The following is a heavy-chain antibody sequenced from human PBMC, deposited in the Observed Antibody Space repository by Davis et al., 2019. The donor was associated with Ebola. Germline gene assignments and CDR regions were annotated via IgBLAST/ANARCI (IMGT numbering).Heavy chain of an antibody. V-gene: IGHV1-18*01. J-gene: IGHJ4*02. D-gene: IGHD3-3*01. Sequence: ASVKVSCKASGGTFSSYAISWVRQAPGQGLEWMGWISAYNGNTNYAQKLQGRVTMTTDTSTSTAYMELRSLRSDDTAVYYCARDHAIFGVVIIIPPFDYWGQGTLVTVSS. CDR2: ISAYNGNT. CDR1: GGTFSSYA. CDR3: ARDHAIFGVVIIIPPFDY.